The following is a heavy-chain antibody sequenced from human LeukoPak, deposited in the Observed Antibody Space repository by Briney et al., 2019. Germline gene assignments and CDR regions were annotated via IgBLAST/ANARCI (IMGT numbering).Heavy chain of an antibody. J-gene: IGHJ4*02. CDR2: IYHSGST. CDR1: GYSISSGFY. Sequence: SETLSLTCTVAGYSISSGFYWGWIRQPPGKGLEWIGSIYHSGSTYFNPSLKSRVTISVDTSNNQFSLKLSSVTAADAAVYYCAREVLATVTTFWFDLWGQGTLVTVSS. D-gene: IGHD4-17*01. V-gene: IGHV4-38-2*02. CDR3: AREVLATVTTFWFDL.